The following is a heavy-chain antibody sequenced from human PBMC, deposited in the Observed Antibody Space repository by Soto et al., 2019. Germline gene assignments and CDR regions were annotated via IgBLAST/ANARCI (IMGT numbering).Heavy chain of an antibody. V-gene: IGHV3-23*01. Sequence: PGGSLRLSCAASGFTFSSYAMSWVRQAPGKGLEWVSAISGSGGSTYYADSVKGRFTISRDNSKNTLYLQMNSLRAEDTAVYYCAKVYDFSYYYHHYGLDVRGQRTTVTVSS. CDR1: GFTFSSYA. CDR2: ISGSGGST. CDR3: AKVYDFSYYYHHYGLDV. J-gene: IGHJ6*02. D-gene: IGHD3-3*01.